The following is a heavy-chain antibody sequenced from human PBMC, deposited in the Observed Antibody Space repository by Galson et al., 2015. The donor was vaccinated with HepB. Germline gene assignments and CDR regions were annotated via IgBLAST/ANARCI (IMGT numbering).Heavy chain of an antibody. CDR1: GFTYG. CDR3: ANVYSTLPGY. V-gene: IGHV3-23*01. Sequence: SLRLSCAASGFTYGKSWVRQAPGQGLEWVSTISGSGTNTYYADSVKGRFTISRDSSDNTLYLQMNSLRADDTAVYYCANVYSTLPGYWGQGTLVTVSS. D-gene: IGHD2-8*01. J-gene: IGHJ4*02. CDR2: ISGSGTNT.